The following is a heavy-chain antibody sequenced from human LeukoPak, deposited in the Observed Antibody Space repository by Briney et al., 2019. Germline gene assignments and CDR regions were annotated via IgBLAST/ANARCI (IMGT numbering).Heavy chain of an antibody. CDR2: ISAYNGNT. CDR3: ARVPRGYCSGGSCPNDAFDI. Sequence: GASVKVSCKASGYTFTSYGISWVRQAPGQGLEWMGWISAYNGNTNYAQKLQGRVTMTTDTSTSTAYMELRSLRSDDTAVYYCARVPRGYCSGGSCPNDAFDIWGQGTMVTVSS. V-gene: IGHV1-18*01. D-gene: IGHD2-15*01. J-gene: IGHJ3*02. CDR1: GYTFTSYG.